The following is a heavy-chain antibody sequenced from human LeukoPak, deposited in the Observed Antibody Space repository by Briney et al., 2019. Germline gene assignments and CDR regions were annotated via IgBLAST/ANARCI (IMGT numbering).Heavy chain of an antibody. Sequence: GGSLRLSCAASGFTFSSYNINWVRQAPGKGLEWVANIKEDGSEKRYVGSVKGRFTISRDNAKNSLYLQMNSLRADDTAVYYCAREFNIAVTGIYTGFDIWGQGTMVTVSS. V-gene: IGHV3-7*03. J-gene: IGHJ3*02. D-gene: IGHD6-19*01. CDR1: GFTFSSYN. CDR3: AREFNIAVTGIYTGFDI. CDR2: IKEDGSEK.